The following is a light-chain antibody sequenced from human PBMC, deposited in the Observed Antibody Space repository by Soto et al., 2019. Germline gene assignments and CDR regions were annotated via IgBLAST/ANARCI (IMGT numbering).Light chain of an antibody. J-gene: IGKJ1*01. Sequence: EIVMTQSPATLSVSPGERATLSCRASQSVSSDLAWYHQKPGQAPRLLIYGASTRATGIPARFSGSGSGTEFTLTINSLQSEDFAVYYCQQYNNWLRTFGQGTKVEIK. CDR3: QQYNNWLRT. CDR2: GAS. V-gene: IGKV3-15*01. CDR1: QSVSSD.